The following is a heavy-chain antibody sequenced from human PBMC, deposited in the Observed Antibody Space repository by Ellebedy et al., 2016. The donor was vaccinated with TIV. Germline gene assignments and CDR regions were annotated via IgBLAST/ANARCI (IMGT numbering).Heavy chain of an antibody. CDR2: ISTTDGT. CDR3: ATQLWNSEF. Sequence: PGGSLRLSCEASGSTFRSYGMSWVRQAPGKGLEWVSSISTTDGTHYADSVKGRFTISRDNPKNTLYLQMNSLSVEDTAVYYCATQLWNSEFWGQGTLVIVSS. D-gene: IGHD5-18*01. CDR1: GSTFRSYG. J-gene: IGHJ4*02. V-gene: IGHV3-23*01.